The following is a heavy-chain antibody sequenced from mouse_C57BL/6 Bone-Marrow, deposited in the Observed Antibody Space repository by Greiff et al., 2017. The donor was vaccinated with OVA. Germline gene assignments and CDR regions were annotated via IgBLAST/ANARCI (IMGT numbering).Heavy chain of an antibody. V-gene: IGHV1-54*01. D-gene: IGHD1-1*01. J-gene: IGHJ2*01. Sequence: VQLVESGAELVRPGTSVKVSCKASGYAFTNYLIEWVKQRPGQGLEWIGVINPGSGGTNYNEKFKGKATLTADKSSSTAYMQLSSLTSEDSAVYFCARTPGRYFDYWGQGTTLTVSS. CDR1: GYAFTNYL. CDR2: INPGSGGT. CDR3: ARTPGRYFDY.